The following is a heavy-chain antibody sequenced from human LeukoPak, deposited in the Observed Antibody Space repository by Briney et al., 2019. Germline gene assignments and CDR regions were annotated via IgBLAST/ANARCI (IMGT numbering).Heavy chain of an antibody. V-gene: IGHV4-34*01. CDR3: ARLRRGPRWNDYYDSSGYYFP. J-gene: IGHJ5*02. CDR2: INHSGST. Sequence: SETLSLTCAVYGGSFSGYYWSWIRQPPGKGLEWIGEINHSGSTNYNPPLKSRVTISVDTSKNQFSLKLSSVTAADTAVYYCARLRRGPRWNDYYDSSGYYFPWGQGTLVTVSS. D-gene: IGHD3-22*01. CDR1: GGSFSGYY.